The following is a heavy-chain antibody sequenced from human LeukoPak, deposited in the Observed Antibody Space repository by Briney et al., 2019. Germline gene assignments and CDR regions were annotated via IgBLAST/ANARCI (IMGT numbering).Heavy chain of an antibody. J-gene: IGHJ4*02. CDR1: GFTFSSYT. CDR2: ISTSTTYM. CDR3: ARDPGTGVTGSTSRGFDY. Sequence: GGSLRLSCAASGFTFSSYTMSWVRQAPGEGLEWVSFISTSTTYMYYTHSVKGRFTISRDNAKNSLYLQMNSLRAEDTAVYYCARDPGTGVTGSTSRGFDYWGQGTLVTVSS. V-gene: IGHV3-21*06. D-gene: IGHD1-7*01.